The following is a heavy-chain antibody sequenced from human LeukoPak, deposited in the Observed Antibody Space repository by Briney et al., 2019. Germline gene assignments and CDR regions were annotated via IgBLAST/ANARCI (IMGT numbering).Heavy chain of an antibody. D-gene: IGHD5-18*01. V-gene: IGHV3-23*01. CDR2: ISGSGGST. J-gene: IGHJ4*02. Sequence: PGGSLRLSCAASGFTFSSYAMHWVRQAPGKGLEWVSAISGSGGSTYYADSVKGRFTISRDNSKNTLYLQMNSLRAEDTAVYYCASHHRGYNYAYWGQGTLVTVSS. CDR1: GFTFSSYA. CDR3: ASHHRGYNYAY.